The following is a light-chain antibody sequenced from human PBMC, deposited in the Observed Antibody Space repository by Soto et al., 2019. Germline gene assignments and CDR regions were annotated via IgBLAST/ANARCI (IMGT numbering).Light chain of an antibody. CDR3: EQYADWYS. V-gene: IGKV3-15*01. CDR2: GAS. J-gene: IGKJ2*03. CDR1: RSVATN. Sequence: ELVLTQSPATLSVSPGERATLSCRASRSVATNLAWYQQKPGQAPSLLIQGASARATGVPARFSGSGSGTEFTLTISGLQSEDSAVYYCEQYADWYSFGQGTKLEIK.